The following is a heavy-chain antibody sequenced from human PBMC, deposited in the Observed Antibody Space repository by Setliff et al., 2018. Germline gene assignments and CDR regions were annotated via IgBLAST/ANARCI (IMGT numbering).Heavy chain of an antibody. D-gene: IGHD6-19*01. CDR1: GYNFASYW. CDR3: ARQIGSSLSHFYYYMDV. V-gene: IGHV5-51*01. J-gene: IGHJ6*03. Sequence: GESLKISCKGSGYNFASYWIAWVRQMPGKGLEWMGIIYPDDSDTRYSPSFQGQVTISADKSISTAYLQWSGLKASDTAMYYCARQIGSSLSHFYYYMDVWGKGTTVTVSS. CDR2: IYPDDSDT.